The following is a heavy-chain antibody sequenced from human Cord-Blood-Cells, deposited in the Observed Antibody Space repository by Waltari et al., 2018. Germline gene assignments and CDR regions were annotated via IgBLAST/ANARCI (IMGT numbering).Heavy chain of an antibody. CDR1: GCTFSSYA. CDR3: ARGGATGDPMGYFDY. J-gene: IGHJ4*02. D-gene: IGHD7-27*01. CDR2: IIPIFGTA. V-gene: IGHV1-69*01. Sequence: QVQLVQSGAEVKKPGSSVKVYCKASGCTFSSYAISWVRQATGQGLEWMGEIIPIFGTANYAQKCQGRVTITADESTSTAYMELSSLRSEDTAVYYCARGGATGDPMGYFDYWGQGTLVTVSS.